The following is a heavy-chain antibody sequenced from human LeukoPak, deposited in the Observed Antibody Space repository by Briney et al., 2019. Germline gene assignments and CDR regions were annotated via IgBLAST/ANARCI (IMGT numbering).Heavy chain of an antibody. V-gene: IGHV3-30-3*01. CDR3: AREIYCSGGSCYDY. CDR1: GFTFSSYA. Sequence: QSGGSLRLSCAASGFTFSSYAMHWVRRAPGKGLEWVAVISYDGSNKYYADSVKGRFTISRDNSKNTLYLQMNSLRAEDTAVYYCAREIYCSGGSCYDYWGQGTLVTVSS. CDR2: ISYDGSNK. D-gene: IGHD2-15*01. J-gene: IGHJ4*02.